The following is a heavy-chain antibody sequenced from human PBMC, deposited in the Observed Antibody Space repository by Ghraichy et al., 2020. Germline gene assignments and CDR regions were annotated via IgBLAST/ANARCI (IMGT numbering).Heavy chain of an antibody. J-gene: IGHJ4*02. CDR3: AKDYGDFRHYFDY. CDR2: IRGSGDST. CDR1: GLSFSNYA. D-gene: IGHD4-17*01. Sequence: GGSLRLSCAASGLSFSNYAVSWVRQAPGKGLEWVSAIRGSGDSTYYADSVKGRFTISRDNSKNMVFLQMNSLRAEDTATYYCAKDYGDFRHYFDYWGQGTLVTVSS. V-gene: IGHV3-23*01.